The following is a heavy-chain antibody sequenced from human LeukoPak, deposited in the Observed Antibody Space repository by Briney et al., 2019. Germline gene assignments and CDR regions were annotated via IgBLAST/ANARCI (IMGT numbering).Heavy chain of an antibody. D-gene: IGHD2-21*02. CDR1: GYTFTSYG. V-gene: IGHV1-18*01. J-gene: IGHJ4*02. Sequence: VASVKVSCKASGYTFTSYGISWVRQAPGQGLEWMGWISAYNGNTNYAQKLQGSVTMTTDTSTSTAYMELRSLRSDDTAVYYCARGNVVVTAIPYFDYWGQGTLVTVSS. CDR2: ISAYNGNT. CDR3: ARGNVVVTAIPYFDY.